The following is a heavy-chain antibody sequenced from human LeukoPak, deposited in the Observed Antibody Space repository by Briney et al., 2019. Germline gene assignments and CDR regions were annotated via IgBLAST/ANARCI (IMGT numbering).Heavy chain of an antibody. CDR3: ARRGDFLDY. V-gene: IGHV3-48*03. Sequence: GGSLRLSCAASGFTFSNYEVNWVRQAPGKGLEWVSYISSSGSPMYYADSVKGRFTISRDNAENSLYLRMNSLRAEDTAVYYCARRGDFLDYWGQGTLVTVSS. D-gene: IGHD2-21*02. CDR1: GFTFSNYE. J-gene: IGHJ4*02. CDR2: ISSSGSPM.